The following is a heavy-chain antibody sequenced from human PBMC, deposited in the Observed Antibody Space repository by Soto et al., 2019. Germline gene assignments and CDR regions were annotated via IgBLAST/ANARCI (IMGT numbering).Heavy chain of an antibody. CDR1: GYTFTIYA. J-gene: IGHJ4*02. V-gene: IGHV1-3*01. CDR3: ARDLSGCSGGSCYSARFDY. D-gene: IGHD2-15*01. CDR2: INAGNGNT. Sequence: ASVKVSCKASGYTFTIYAMHWVRQAPGQRLEWMGWINAGNGNTKYSQKFQGRVTITRDTSANTAYMELSSLRSEDTAVYYCARDLSGCSGGSCYSARFDYWGQGTLVTVSS.